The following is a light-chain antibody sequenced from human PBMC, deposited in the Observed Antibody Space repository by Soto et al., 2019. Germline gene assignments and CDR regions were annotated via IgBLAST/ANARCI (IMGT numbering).Light chain of an antibody. J-gene: IGKJ5*01. CDR1: HIFSSSY. CDR2: GAS. Sequence: EIVLTQSPGTLSLSPLERSTLSFISIHIFSSSYLAWYQQKPGQAPRLLIYGASSRATGIPDRFSGSGSGTDFTLTISRLEPEDFAVYYCQQYGSSPPAITFGQGTRLEIK. V-gene: IGKV3-20*01. CDR3: QQYGSSPPAIT.